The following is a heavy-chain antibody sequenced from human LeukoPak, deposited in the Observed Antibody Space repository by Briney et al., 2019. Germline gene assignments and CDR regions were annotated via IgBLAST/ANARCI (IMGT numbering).Heavy chain of an antibody. CDR3: ARADCSSTSCPTPHYYYMDV. CDR2: ISAYNGNT. D-gene: IGHD2-2*01. CDR1: GYTFTSYG. Sequence: ASVKVSCKASGYTFTSYGISWVRQAPGQGLEWMGWISAYNGNTNYAQQLQGRVTMTTDTSTSTAYMELRSLRSDDTAVYYCARADCSSTSCPTPHYYYMDVWGKGTTVTVSS. J-gene: IGHJ6*03. V-gene: IGHV1-18*01.